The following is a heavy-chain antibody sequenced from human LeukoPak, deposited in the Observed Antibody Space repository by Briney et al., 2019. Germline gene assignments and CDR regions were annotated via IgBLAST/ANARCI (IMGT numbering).Heavy chain of an antibody. Sequence: GGSLRLSCAASGFTFSDYYMSWIRQAPGKGLEWVSYISSSGSSIYYADSVRGRFTISRDNAKNSLSLQMNGLRAEDTAVYFCGRGTGRYFDWPEDYWGQGTLVTVSS. CDR1: GFTFSDYY. CDR2: ISSSGSSI. J-gene: IGHJ4*02. V-gene: IGHV3-11*01. D-gene: IGHD3-9*01. CDR3: GRGTGRYFDWPEDY.